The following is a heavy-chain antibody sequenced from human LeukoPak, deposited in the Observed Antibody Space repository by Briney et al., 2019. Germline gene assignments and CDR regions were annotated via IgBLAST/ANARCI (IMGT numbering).Heavy chain of an antibody. J-gene: IGHJ1*01. V-gene: IGHV1-18*01. CDR2: ISAYNGNT. CDR1: GYTFTSYG. CDR3: ARAPTQHYGSGSYQEYFQH. Sequence: ASVKVSCKASGYTFTSYGISWVRQAPGQGLEWMGWISAYNGNTNYAQKLQGRVTMTTDTSTSTAYMELRSLRSDDTAVYYCARAPTQHYGSGSYQEYFQHWGQGTLVTVSS. D-gene: IGHD3-10*01.